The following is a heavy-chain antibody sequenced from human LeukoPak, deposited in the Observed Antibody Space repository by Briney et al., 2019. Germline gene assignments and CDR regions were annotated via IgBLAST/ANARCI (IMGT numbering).Heavy chain of an antibody. CDR1: GYTFTSYG. V-gene: IGHV1-18*01. J-gene: IGHJ6*02. CDR2: ISAYNGNT. D-gene: IGHD6-13*01. CDR3: ARDGIAAAGGGGNYYYYGMDV. Sequence: ASVKVSCKASGYTFTSYGISWVRQAPGQGLEWKGWISAYNGNTNYAQKLQGRVTMTTDTSTSTAYMELRSLRSDDTAVYYCARDGIAAAGGGGNYYYYGMDVWGQGTTVTVSS.